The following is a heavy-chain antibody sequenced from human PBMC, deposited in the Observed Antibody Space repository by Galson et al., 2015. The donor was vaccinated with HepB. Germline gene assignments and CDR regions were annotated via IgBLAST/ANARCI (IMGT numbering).Heavy chain of an antibody. CDR2: IRSKAYGGTT. Sequence: SLRLSCAASGFTFGDYAMSWFRQAPGKGLEWVGFIRSKAYGGTTEYAASVKGRFTISRDDSKSIAYLQMNSLKTEDTAVYYCTLKITMVRGVRMDVWGQGTTVTVS. V-gene: IGHV3-49*03. J-gene: IGHJ6*02. D-gene: IGHD3-10*01. CDR3: TLKITMVRGVRMDV. CDR1: GFTFGDYA.